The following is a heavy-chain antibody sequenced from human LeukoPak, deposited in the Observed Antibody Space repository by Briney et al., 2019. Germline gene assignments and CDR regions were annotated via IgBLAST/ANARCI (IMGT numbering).Heavy chain of an antibody. CDR1: GGTFSSYA. D-gene: IGHD5-12*01. CDR2: IIPIFGTA. Sequence: SVKVSCKASGGTFSSYAISWVRQAPGQGLEWMGGIIPIFGTANYAQKFQGSVTITADKSTSTAYMELSSLRSEDTAVYYCARGPGYSGYDLAPDFDYWGQGTLVTVSS. V-gene: IGHV1-69*06. J-gene: IGHJ4*02. CDR3: ARGPGYSGYDLAPDFDY.